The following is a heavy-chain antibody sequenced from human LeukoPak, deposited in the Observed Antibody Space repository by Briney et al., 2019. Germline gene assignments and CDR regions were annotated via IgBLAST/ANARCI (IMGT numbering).Heavy chain of an antibody. CDR1: GYTFTGYF. J-gene: IGHJ4*02. Sequence: GASVKVSCKASGYTFTGYFMHWVRQAPGQGLEWMGWINPNTGGTNFAQTFQGRVTMTRDTSISTAYMELSRLRSDDTAVYYCARAFGRPPTVWGQGTLVTVSS. CDR2: INPNTGGT. D-gene: IGHD3-10*01. V-gene: IGHV1-2*02. CDR3: ARAFGRPPTV.